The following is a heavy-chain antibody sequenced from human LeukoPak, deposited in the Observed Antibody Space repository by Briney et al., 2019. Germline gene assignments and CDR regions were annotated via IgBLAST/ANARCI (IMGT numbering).Heavy chain of an antibody. CDR1: GFRFSDYW. V-gene: IGHV3-7*01. CDR2: INQGGSEK. CDR3: ARIEYSSGWVPFDY. J-gene: IGHJ4*02. Sequence: GGSLRLSCAASGFRFSDYWMNWVRQAPGKGLEWVASINQGGSEKHYVDSLRGRFTISRDNAKNSLYLQMNSLRAEDTAVYYCARIEYSSGWVPFDYWGQGTLVTVSS. D-gene: IGHD6-19*01.